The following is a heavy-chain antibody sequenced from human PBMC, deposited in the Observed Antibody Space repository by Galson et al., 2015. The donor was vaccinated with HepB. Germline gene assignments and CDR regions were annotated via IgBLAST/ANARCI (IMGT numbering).Heavy chain of an antibody. V-gene: IGHV4-59*08. CDR1: GGSISSYY. J-gene: IGHJ3*02. Sequence: ETLSLTCTVSGGSISSYYWSWIRQPPEKGLEWIGYIYYSGSTNYNPSLKSRVTISVDTSKNQFSLKLSSVNAADTAVYYCARHFAEGAFDIWGQGTMVAVSS. CDR2: IYYSGST. CDR3: ARHFAEGAFDI.